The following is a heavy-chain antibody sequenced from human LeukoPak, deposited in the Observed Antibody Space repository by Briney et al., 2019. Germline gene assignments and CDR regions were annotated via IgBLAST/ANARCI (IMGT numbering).Heavy chain of an antibody. D-gene: IGHD3-10*01. CDR3: AGGSRVWFGELLFDY. CDR2: ISSSSSYT. V-gene: IGHV3-11*06. J-gene: IGHJ4*02. Sequence: PGGSLRLSCAASGFTFSDYYMSWIRQAPGKGLEWVSYISSSSSYTNYADSVKGRFTISRDNAKNSLYLQMNSLRAEDTAVYYCAGGSRVWFGELLFDYWGQGTLVTVSS. CDR1: GFTFSDYY.